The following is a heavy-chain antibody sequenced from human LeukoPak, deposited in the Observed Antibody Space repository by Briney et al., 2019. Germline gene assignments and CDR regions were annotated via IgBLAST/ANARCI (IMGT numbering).Heavy chain of an antibody. CDR1: GFTFSSYG. J-gene: IGHJ4*02. Sequence: GRSLRLSCAASGFTFSSYGMHWVRQAPGKGLEWVAVISDDGSNKYYADSVKGRFTISRDNSKNTLYLQMNSLRAEDTAVYYCAKAPPGYYYDSSGYPDYWGQGTLVTVSS. V-gene: IGHV3-30*18. CDR2: ISDDGSNK. D-gene: IGHD3-22*01. CDR3: AKAPPGYYYDSSGYPDY.